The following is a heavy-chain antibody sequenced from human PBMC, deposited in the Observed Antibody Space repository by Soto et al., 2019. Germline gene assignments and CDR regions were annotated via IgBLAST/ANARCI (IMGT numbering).Heavy chain of an antibody. CDR1: GYTFTNFG. J-gene: IGHJ4*02. V-gene: IGHV1-18*01. CDR2: ISAYNGNT. D-gene: IGHD6-6*01. CDR3: AIGVAARLTIDY. Sequence: ASVKVPCKASGYTFTNFGISWVRQAPGQGLEWMGWISAYNGNTSYAQKFQGRVTMTRDTSTSTVYMELSSLRSEDTAVYYCAIGVAARLTIDYWGQGTLVTVSS.